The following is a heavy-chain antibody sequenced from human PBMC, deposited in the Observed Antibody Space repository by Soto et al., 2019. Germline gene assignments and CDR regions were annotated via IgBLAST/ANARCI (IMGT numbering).Heavy chain of an antibody. Sequence: PSETLSLTCTVSGDSISTRSNYWAWIRQPPEKGLEWIGSIYYTGGTYYSPSLKSRVTLFLDTSKNQFSLNLTSVTAADTAVYYCAREGPPIRAHNPPEYFQHWGQGTPVTVSS. CDR2: IYYTGGT. J-gene: IGHJ1*01. V-gene: IGHV4-39*02. CDR1: GDSISTRSNY. CDR3: AREGPPIRAHNPPEYFQH.